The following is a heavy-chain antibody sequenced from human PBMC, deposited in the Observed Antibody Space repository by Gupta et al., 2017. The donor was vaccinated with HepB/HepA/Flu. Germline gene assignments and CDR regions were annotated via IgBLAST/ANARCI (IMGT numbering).Heavy chain of an antibody. Sequence: QVQLVQSGAEVKHPGASVKLSCKASGYTFRNYGVTWVRQAPGQGLEWIGWISAYNGRTDYAQKLQGRVSLTTDPSTTTAYMELRSLISDDTAVYYCGRWGPMYYYMDVWGKGTTVTVSS. D-gene: IGHD2-2*01. CDR2: ISAYNGRT. CDR3: GRWGPMYYYMDV. V-gene: IGHV1-18*01. J-gene: IGHJ6*03. CDR1: GYTFRNYG.